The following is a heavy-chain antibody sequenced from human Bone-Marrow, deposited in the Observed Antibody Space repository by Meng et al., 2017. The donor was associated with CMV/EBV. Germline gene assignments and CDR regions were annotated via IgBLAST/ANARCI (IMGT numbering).Heavy chain of an antibody. CDR3: ARTYYDFWSGYSEGAFDI. V-gene: IGHV3-15*01. CDR2: IKSKTDGGTT. CDR1: GFTFSNAW. Sequence: GEPLKIPCAASGFTFSNAWMSWVRQAPGKGLEWVGRIKSKTDGGTTDYAAPVKGRFTISRDNAKNSLYLQMNSLRAEDTAVYYCARTYYDFWSGYSEGAFDIWGQGTMVTFSS. D-gene: IGHD3-3*01. J-gene: IGHJ3*02.